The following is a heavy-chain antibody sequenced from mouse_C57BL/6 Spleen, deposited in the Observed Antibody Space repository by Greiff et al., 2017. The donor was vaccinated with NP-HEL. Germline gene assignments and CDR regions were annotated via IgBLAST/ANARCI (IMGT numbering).Heavy chain of an antibody. CDR2: ISDGGSYT. V-gene: IGHV5-4*01. J-gene: IGHJ3*01. CDR3: ARDYDYDGAGFAY. D-gene: IGHD2-4*01. CDR1: GFTFSSYA. Sequence: DVQLVESGGGLVKPGGSLKLSCAASGFTFSSYAMSWVRQTPEKRLEWVATISDGGSYTYYPDNVKGRFTISRDNAKNNLYLQMSHLKSEDTAMYYCARDYDYDGAGFAYWGQGTLVTVSA.